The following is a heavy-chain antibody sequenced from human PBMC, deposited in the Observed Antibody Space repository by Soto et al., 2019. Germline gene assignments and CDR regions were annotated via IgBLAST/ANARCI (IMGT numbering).Heavy chain of an antibody. CDR1: GFTFSSYA. Sequence: GGSLRLSCSASGFTFSSYAMHWVRQAPGKGLEYVSAISSNGGSTYYADSVKGRFTISRDNSKNTLYLQMSSLRAEDTAVYYCVKGYYDFWSGYYVALDYFDYWGQGTLVTVSS. V-gene: IGHV3-64D*08. CDR2: ISSNGGST. J-gene: IGHJ4*02. CDR3: VKGYYDFWSGYYVALDYFDY. D-gene: IGHD3-3*01.